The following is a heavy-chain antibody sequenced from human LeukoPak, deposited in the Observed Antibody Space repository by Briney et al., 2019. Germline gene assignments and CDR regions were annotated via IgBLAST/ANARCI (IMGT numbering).Heavy chain of an antibody. V-gene: IGHV3-43*01. D-gene: IGHD6-13*01. Sequence: TGGSLRLSCAASGFTFDDYTKHWVRQAPGKGLEWVSLISWDDDSTYYADSVKGRFTISRDNSKNSLYLQMNSLRTEDTALYYCAKGDSSSWYNFDYWGQGTLVTVSS. J-gene: IGHJ4*02. CDR2: ISWDDDST. CDR1: GFTFDDYT. CDR3: AKGDSSSWYNFDY.